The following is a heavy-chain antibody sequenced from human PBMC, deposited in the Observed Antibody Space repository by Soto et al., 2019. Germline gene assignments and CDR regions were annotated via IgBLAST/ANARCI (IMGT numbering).Heavy chain of an antibody. D-gene: IGHD3-3*01. J-gene: IGHJ4*02. Sequence: GGSLRLSCAASGLTFSSYAMSWVRQAPGKGLEWVSAISGSGGSTYYADSVKGRFTISRDNSKNTLYLQMNSLRAEDTAVYYCAKVPYYDFWSGYPGLWGQGTLVTVSS. CDR2: ISGSGGST. V-gene: IGHV3-23*01. CDR1: GLTFSSYA. CDR3: AKVPYYDFWSGYPGL.